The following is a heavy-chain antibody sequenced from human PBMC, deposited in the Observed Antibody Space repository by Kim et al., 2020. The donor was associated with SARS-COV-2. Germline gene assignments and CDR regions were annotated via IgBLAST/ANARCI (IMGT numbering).Heavy chain of an antibody. CDR1: GFTVSSNY. Sequence: GGSLRLSCAASGFTVSSNYMSWVRQAPGKGLEWVSVIYRGGSTSYSDSVMGRFIISRDNSKNTLYLQMNTLRAEDAAVYYCSIEPAAGTVGDWYYVMDVWGQGTPVTVSS. J-gene: IGHJ6*02. V-gene: IGHV3-66*01. D-gene: IGHD6-13*01. CDR3: SIEPAAGTVGDWYYVMDV. CDR2: IYRGGST.